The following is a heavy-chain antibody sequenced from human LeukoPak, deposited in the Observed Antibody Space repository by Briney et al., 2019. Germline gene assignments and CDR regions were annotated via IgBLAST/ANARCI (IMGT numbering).Heavy chain of an antibody. CDR1: GFTFSDYY. J-gene: IGHJ4*02. D-gene: IGHD6-13*01. CDR3: ARDRGRIATAAGFGFDY. Sequence: GGSLRLSCAASGFTFSDYYMSWIRQAPGKGLEWVSYISSSGSTIYYTDSVKGRFTISRDNAKKSLYLQMNSLRAEDTAVYYCARDRGRIATAAGFGFDYWGQGTLVTVSS. V-gene: IGHV3-11*04. CDR2: ISSSGSTI.